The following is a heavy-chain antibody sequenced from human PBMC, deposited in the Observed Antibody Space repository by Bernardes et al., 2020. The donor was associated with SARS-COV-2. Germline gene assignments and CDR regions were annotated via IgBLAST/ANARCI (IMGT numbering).Heavy chain of an antibody. CDR3: VRGPSDGHGRFEY. V-gene: IGHV3-74*01. CDR1: GSTFSNYW. J-gene: IGHJ4*02. CDR2: INGDGSRT. Sequence: GGSLRLSCAASGSTFSNYWMHWVRQAPGKGLMWVSRINGDGSRTTYADSVKGRFTISRDNTENTLYLQMNSLRAEDTAVYYCVRGPSDGHGRFEYWGQGTLGTVSS.